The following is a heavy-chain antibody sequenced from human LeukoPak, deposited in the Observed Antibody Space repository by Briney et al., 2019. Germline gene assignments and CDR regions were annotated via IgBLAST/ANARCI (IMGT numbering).Heavy chain of an antibody. D-gene: IGHD6-19*01. Sequence: GGSLRLSCAASGCTFSNYAISCVRQPPENGMEWVSGISGSGGSTYSADSVKGRFTISRDNSKNTLYLQMSSLRAEDTAVYFCAKVHRVFGSGWYGPTDYWGQGTLVTVPS. V-gene: IGHV3-23*01. CDR2: ISGSGGST. CDR1: GCTFSNYA. J-gene: IGHJ4*02. CDR3: AKVHRVFGSGWYGPTDY.